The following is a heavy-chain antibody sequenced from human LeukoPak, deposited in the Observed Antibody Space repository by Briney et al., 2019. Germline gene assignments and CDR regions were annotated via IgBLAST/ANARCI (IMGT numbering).Heavy chain of an antibody. J-gene: IGHJ6*02. Sequence: SETLSLTCTVSGGSISSYYWSWIRQPPGKGLEWIGYIYYSGSTNYNPSLKSRVTISADTSKNQFSLKLSSVTAADTAVYYCARQSSGYYGMDVWGQGTTVTVSS. CDR1: GGSISSYY. CDR3: ARQSSGYYGMDV. CDR2: IYYSGST. V-gene: IGHV4-59*08.